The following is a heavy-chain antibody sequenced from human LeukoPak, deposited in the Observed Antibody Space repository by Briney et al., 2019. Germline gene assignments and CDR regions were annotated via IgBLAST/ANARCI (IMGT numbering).Heavy chain of an antibody. J-gene: IGHJ6*02. D-gene: IGHD6-13*01. Sequence: GGSLRLSCAASGFTVSSNYMSWVRQAPGKGLEWVSVIYSGGSTYYADSVKGRFTISRDNSKNTLYLQMNSLRAEDTAVYYCARGISSWSRDYYYYYGMDVWGQGTTVTVSS. CDR3: ARGISSWSRDYYYYYGMDV. CDR2: IYSGGST. V-gene: IGHV3-53*01. CDR1: GFTVSSNY.